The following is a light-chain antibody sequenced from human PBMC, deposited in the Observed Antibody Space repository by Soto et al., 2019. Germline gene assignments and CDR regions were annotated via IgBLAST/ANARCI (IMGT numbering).Light chain of an antibody. V-gene: IGKV1-5*01. CDR3: QHLNNYPPFT. Sequence: DIQMTQSPSTLPASVGDRVTISCRASQSISTWLAWYQQKGGKAPKLLISGTFTLQSGVPSRFNGSGSGTDFTLTISRLQPEDFATYYCQHLNNYPPFTFGPGTKVDLE. CDR2: GTF. CDR1: QSISTW. J-gene: IGKJ3*01.